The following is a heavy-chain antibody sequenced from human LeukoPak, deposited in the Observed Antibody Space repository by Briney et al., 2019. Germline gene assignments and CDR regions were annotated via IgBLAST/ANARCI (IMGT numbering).Heavy chain of an antibody. V-gene: IGHV4-61*02. CDR1: GGSISSGSYY. CDR2: IYTSGST. J-gene: IGHJ4*02. D-gene: IGHD3-22*01. Sequence: SQTLSLTCTVSGGSISSGSYYWSCNRQPAGKGLEWIGRIYTSGSTNYNPSLKSRLTISVDTSKNQFSLKLSSVTAADTAVYYCAREATYYYDSSGYSDPFGYWGQGTLVTVSS. CDR3: AREATYYYDSSGYSDPFGY.